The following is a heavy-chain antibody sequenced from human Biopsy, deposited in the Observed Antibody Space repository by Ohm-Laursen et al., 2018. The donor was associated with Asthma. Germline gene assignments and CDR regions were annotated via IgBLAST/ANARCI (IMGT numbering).Heavy chain of an antibody. V-gene: IGHV3-30-3*01. Sequence: RSLRLSCAASGRHFGSYNMHWARQAPGKGLEWVAVITFDGTTQYYGDSVRGRFTVSRDNSKNLLFLQMTSLRPEDPAVYFCSRDTLGYYFDTWGPGTLVTVSS. J-gene: IGHJ4*02. CDR2: ITFDGTTQ. CDR1: GRHFGSYN. D-gene: IGHD7-27*01. CDR3: SRDTLGYYFDT.